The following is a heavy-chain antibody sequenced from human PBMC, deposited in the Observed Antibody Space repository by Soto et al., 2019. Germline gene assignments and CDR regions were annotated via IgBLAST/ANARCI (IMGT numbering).Heavy chain of an antibody. CDR1: GFTFSTSW. D-gene: IGHD3-3*02. CDR3: ARDQHYSHAS. J-gene: IGHJ5*02. V-gene: IGHV3-74*01. Sequence: LRLSCAASGFTFSTSWIHWVRQDPGKGLVWVSHINSDGSDTNYADSVKGRFTISRDNAKNTVYPQMNSLRAEDTAVYYCARDQHYSHASWGQGTLVTVSS. CDR2: INSDGSDT.